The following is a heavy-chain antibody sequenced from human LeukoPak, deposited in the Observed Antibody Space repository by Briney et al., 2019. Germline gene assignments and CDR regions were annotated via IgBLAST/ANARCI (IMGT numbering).Heavy chain of an antibody. CDR1: VFTLADLS. Sequence: ASVTVSCKVSVFTLADLSMHWARQAPGKGLEWVGGFDRKNGDTIYAQRFRGRVTLTEDTSTGTAYMDLSSLSADDTAVYYCATGVFCATTTCPGYQHYYYFMDVWGKGTTVTVSS. CDR2: FDRKNGDT. CDR3: ATGVFCATTTCPGYQHYYYFMDV. J-gene: IGHJ6*03. D-gene: IGHD2-2*01. V-gene: IGHV1-24*01.